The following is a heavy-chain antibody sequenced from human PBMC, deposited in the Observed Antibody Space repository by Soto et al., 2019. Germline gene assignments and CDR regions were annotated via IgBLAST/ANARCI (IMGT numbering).Heavy chain of an antibody. CDR1: GFTFSSYG. J-gene: IGHJ4*02. CDR2: ISYDGSNK. Sequence: QVQLVESGGGVVQPGRSLRLSCAASGFTFSSYGMHWVRQAPGKGLEWVAVISYDGSNKYYADSVKGRFTIYRDNSKNTLYLQMNSLRAEDTAVYYCANLVESMLDYWGQGTLVTVSS. D-gene: IGHD2-8*01. V-gene: IGHV3-30*18. CDR3: ANLVESMLDY.